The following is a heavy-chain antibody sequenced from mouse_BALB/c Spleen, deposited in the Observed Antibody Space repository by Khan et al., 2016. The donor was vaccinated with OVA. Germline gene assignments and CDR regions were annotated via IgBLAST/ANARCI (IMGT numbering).Heavy chain of an antibody. CDR1: GYSFTGYF. CDR3: ARKNGSYFDY. V-gene: IGHV1-20*02. D-gene: IGHD1-1*01. CDR2: INPHIGEA. J-gene: IGHJ2*01. Sequence: VPLKESGPELVKPGASVKISCTASGYSFTGYFMNWVMQSHGKSLEWIGRINPHIGEAFYNQKFKGKATLTVDESSSTAHMERRSLASEDSAVYYCARKNGSYFDYWGQGTTLTVSS.